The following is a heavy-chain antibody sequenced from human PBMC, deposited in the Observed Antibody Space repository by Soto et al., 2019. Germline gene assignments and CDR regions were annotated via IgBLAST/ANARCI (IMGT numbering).Heavy chain of an antibody. CDR1: CSSINSSSYF. V-gene: IGHV4-39*01. Sequence: ETLSRTGSVSCSSINSSSYFWGWVRQPPGKGLEWIGSIYYSGSTYYNPSLRSRVTISVDTSKNQFSLKLSSVTAADTAVFYCARHYSSGSRNWFDPCGQGTLVTVSS. CDR3: ARHYSSGSRNWFDP. CDR2: IYYSGST. J-gene: IGHJ5*02. D-gene: IGHD6-19*01.